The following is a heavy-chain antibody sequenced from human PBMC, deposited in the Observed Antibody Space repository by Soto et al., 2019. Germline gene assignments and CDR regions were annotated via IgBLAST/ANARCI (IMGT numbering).Heavy chain of an antibody. J-gene: IGHJ4*02. Sequence: SETLSLTCAVYGGSFSGYYWSWIRQPPGKGLEWIGEINHSGNTNYNPSLKSRVTISVDTSKNQFSLKLSSVTAADTAVYYCARGRPSAWGLRRRGDFAYWGQGTLVTVSS. V-gene: IGHV4-34*01. D-gene: IGHD3-16*01. CDR1: GGSFSGYY. CDR2: INHSGNT. CDR3: ARGRPSAWGLRRRGDFAY.